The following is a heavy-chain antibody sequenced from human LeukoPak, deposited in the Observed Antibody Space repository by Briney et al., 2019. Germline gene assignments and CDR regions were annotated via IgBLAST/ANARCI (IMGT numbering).Heavy chain of an antibody. Sequence: GESLKISCKGSGYRFTNYWIGWARQLPGKGLEWLGIIYPGDSDTRYSPSFQGQVTISADKSISTAYLQWSSLKASDTAMYYCARPPRDDSSAYYSAFDLWGQGTMVTVSS. V-gene: IGHV5-51*01. CDR2: IYPGDSDT. CDR3: ARPPRDDSSAYYSAFDL. J-gene: IGHJ3*01. CDR1: GYRFTNYW. D-gene: IGHD3-22*01.